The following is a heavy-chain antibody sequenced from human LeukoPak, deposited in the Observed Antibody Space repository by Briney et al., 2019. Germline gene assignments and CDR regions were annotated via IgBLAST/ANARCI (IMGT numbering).Heavy chain of an antibody. V-gene: IGHV4-39*07. J-gene: IGHJ3*02. CDR1: GGSISSSSYY. CDR2: IYYSGST. D-gene: IGHD6-19*01. Sequence: SETLSLTCTVSGGSISSSSYYWGWIRQPPGKGLEWIGSIYYSGSTYYNPSLKSRVTISVDTSKNQFSLKLSSVTAADTAVYYCARVKQWLVQLNAFDIWGQGTMVTVSS. CDR3: ARVKQWLVQLNAFDI.